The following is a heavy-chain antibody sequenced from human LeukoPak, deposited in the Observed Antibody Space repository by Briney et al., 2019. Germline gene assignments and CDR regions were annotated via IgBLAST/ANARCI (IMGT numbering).Heavy chain of an antibody. D-gene: IGHD5-18*01. J-gene: IGHJ6*02. CDR1: GFTFSSYG. CDR2: ISYDGSNK. CDR3: AKDLYSYGSYYYYGMDV. Sequence: GGSLRLSCAASGFTFSSYGMHWVRQAPGKGLEWVAVISYDGSNKYYADSVKGRFTISRDNSKNTLYLQMNSLRAEDTAVYYCAKDLYSYGSYYYYGMDVWGQGTTVTVSS. V-gene: IGHV3-30*18.